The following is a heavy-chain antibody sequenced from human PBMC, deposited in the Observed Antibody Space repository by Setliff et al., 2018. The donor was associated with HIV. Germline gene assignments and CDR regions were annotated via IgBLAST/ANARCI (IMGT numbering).Heavy chain of an antibody. CDR1: GGPFTSYT. CDR2: IIPVIPLS. D-gene: IGHD7-27*01. J-gene: IGHJ4*02. CDR3: ARRLSNSLDY. Sequence: SVKVSCKASGGPFTSYTFAWVRQAPGQGLEWMGGIIPVIPLSKYAQKFQGRLTITTDESTSTAYMELSGLRSDDTAMYFCARRLSNSLDYWGQGTLVTVSS. V-gene: IGHV1-69*16.